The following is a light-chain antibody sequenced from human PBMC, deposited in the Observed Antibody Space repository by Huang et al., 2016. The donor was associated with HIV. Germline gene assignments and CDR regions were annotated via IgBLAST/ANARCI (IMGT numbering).Light chain of an antibody. J-gene: IGKJ1*01. CDR1: QGLGNS. V-gene: IGKV1-NL1*01. CDR2: ATS. Sequence: DIQITQSPSSLSASVGDRVTITCRASQGLGNSLAWYQQKPEKAPRLLLYATSTLESGVPSRFSGSGSGTHYTLTINTLQPEDIASYYCQQYHSLPWTFGQGTKVEIK. CDR3: QQYHSLPWT.